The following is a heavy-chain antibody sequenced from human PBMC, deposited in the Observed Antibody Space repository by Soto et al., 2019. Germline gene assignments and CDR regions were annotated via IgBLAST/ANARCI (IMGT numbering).Heavy chain of an antibody. CDR1: GYTFTNYV. Sequence: ASVKVSCKASGYTFTNYVISWLRQAPVQGLEGMGCISAYKGNKNYAQKLQGRVTMTGDTSTSTAYMELRSLRSDDTAVYYCASRSGQLPYYFDYWGQGPLVTVSS. CDR3: ASRSGQLPYYFDY. V-gene: IGHV1-18*01. D-gene: IGHD6-6*01. J-gene: IGHJ4*02. CDR2: ISAYKGNK.